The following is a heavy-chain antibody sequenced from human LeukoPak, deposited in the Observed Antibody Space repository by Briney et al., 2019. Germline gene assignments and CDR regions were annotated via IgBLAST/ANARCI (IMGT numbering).Heavy chain of an antibody. CDR2: IYTSGST. Sequence: SETLSLTCTVSGGSISSYYWSWIRQPAGKGLEWIGRIYTSGSTNYNPSLKSRVAMSVDTSKNQFSLKLSSVTAADTAVYYCARELREQQLVDYWGQGTLVTVSS. CDR3: ARELREQQLVDY. V-gene: IGHV4-4*07. CDR1: GGSISSYY. D-gene: IGHD6-13*01. J-gene: IGHJ4*02.